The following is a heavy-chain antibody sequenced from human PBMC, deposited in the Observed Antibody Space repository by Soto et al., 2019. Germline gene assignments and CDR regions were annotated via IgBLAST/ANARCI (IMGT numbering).Heavy chain of an antibody. CDR3: ARASGYSSGWLVDY. Sequence: SETLSLTCTVSGGSISSYYRSWIRQPPGKGLEWIGYVYYSGSTNYNPSLKSRGTISVDTSKNQFSLKLSSVTAADTAVYYCARASGYSSGWLVDYWGQGTLVTVSS. D-gene: IGHD6-19*01. CDR1: GGSISSYY. V-gene: IGHV4-59*01. J-gene: IGHJ4*02. CDR2: VYYSGST.